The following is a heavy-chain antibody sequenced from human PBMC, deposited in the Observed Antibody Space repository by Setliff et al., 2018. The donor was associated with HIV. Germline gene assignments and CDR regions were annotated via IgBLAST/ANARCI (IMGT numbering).Heavy chain of an antibody. CDR3: ARVSGLSGELLYFDY. J-gene: IGHJ4*02. D-gene: IGHD1-26*01. V-gene: IGHV1-2*06. CDR2: INPNSGGT. CDR1: GYTFTDYY. Sequence: GASVKVSCKASGYTFTDYYMHWVRQAPGQGLEWMGRINPNSGGTNHAQKFQGRVTMTRDTSSSTAYMELSRLRSDDTAVYYCARVSGLSGELLYFDYWGLGTLVTVSS.